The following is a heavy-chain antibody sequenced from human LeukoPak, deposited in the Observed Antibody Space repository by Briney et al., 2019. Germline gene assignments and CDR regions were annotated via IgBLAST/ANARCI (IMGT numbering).Heavy chain of an antibody. CDR1: GFTFSSYS. CDR2: ISSSSSYI. Sequence: PGGSLRLSCAASGFTFSSYSMNWVRQAPGKGLEWVSSISSSSSYIYYADSVKGRFTISRDNAKNSLYLQMNNLRAEDTAVYYCARDKYGSGSYYFNWFDPWGQGTLVTVSS. J-gene: IGHJ5*02. CDR3: ARDKYGSGSYYFNWFDP. V-gene: IGHV3-21*01. D-gene: IGHD3-10*01.